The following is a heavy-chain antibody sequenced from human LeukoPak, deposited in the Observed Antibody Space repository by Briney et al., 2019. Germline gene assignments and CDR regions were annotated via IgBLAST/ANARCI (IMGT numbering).Heavy chain of an antibody. CDR2: INHSGST. CDR3: ARGARTPSGYGSRTAGRANWFDP. J-gene: IGHJ5*02. CDR1: GGSFSGYY. Sequence: SETLSLTCAVYGGSFSGYYWSWIRQPPGKGLEWIGEINHSGSTNYNPSLKSRVTISVDTSKNQFSLKLSSVTAADTAVYYCARGARTPSGYGSRTAGRANWFDPWGQGTLVTVSS. D-gene: IGHD5-12*01. V-gene: IGHV4-34*01.